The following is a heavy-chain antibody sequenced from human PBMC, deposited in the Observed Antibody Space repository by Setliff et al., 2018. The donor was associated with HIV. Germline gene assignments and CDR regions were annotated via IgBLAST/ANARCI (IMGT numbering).Heavy chain of an antibody. CDR1: GYTFTGYY. CDR2: INPNSGDT. J-gene: IGHJ3*02. D-gene: IGHD3-22*01. V-gene: IGHV1-2*06. CDR3: ARWVTTPTKGAFDI. Sequence: GASVKVSCKASGYTFTGYYINWVRRAPGQGLEWMGRINPNSGDTNYTQSFQGRVTMTRDRSINTAYLELSSLKSDDTTMYYCARWVTTPTKGAFDIWGQGTVVTVSS.